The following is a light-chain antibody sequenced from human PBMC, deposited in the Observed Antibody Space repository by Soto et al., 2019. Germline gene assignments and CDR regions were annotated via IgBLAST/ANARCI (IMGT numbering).Light chain of an antibody. V-gene: IGLV1-40*01. CDR2: GNS. CDR3: QSYDSSLSGFVV. J-gene: IGLJ2*01. CDR1: SSNFGTGYD. Sequence: QSVLTQPPSVSGAPGQRVTISCTGSSSNFGTGYDVHWYQQLPGTAPKLLIYGNSNRPSGVPDRFSGSKSGTSASLAITGLRAADEADYYCQSYDSSLSGFVVFGGGTKVTVL.